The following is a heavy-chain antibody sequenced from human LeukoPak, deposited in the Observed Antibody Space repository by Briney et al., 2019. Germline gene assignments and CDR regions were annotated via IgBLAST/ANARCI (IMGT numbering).Heavy chain of an antibody. CDR2: IYYSGST. Sequence: SETLSLTCTVSGGSISSYYWSWIRQPPGKGLEWIGYIYYSGSTNYNPSLKSRVTISVDTSKNQFSLKLSSVTAADTAVYYCARLYGDYKYYYYGMDVWGQGTTVTVSS. CDR1: GGSISSYY. CDR3: ARLYGDYKYYYYGMDV. V-gene: IGHV4-59*01. J-gene: IGHJ6*02. D-gene: IGHD4-17*01.